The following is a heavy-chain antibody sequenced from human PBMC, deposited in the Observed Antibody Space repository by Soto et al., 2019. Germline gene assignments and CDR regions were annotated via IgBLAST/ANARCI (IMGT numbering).Heavy chain of an antibody. J-gene: IGHJ5*02. CDR1: GYTFTSYA. D-gene: IGHD6-13*01. V-gene: IGHV1-3*01. CDR3: ARKQAAADYNWFDP. CDR2: INAGNGNT. Sequence: QVQLVQSGAEVKKPGASVKVSCKASGYTFTSYAMHWVRQAPGQRLEWMGWINAGNGNTKYSQKFQGRVTITRDTSASTAYMELSSLRSEDTAVYYCARKQAAADYNWFDPWGQGTLVTVSS.